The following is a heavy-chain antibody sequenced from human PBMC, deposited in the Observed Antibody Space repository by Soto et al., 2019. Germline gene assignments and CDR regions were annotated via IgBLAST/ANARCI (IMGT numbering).Heavy chain of an antibody. CDR3: VRARSTDSRPDY. D-gene: IGHD3-22*01. CDR2: IYHSGST. Sequence: PSETLSLTCAVSGGSISSSNWWSWVRQPPGKGLEWIGEIYHSGSTNYNPSLKSRVTISRDNAKNSLFLQLDSLRAEDTAVYFCVRARSTDSRPDYWGQGTLVTVSS. CDR1: GGSISSSNW. V-gene: IGHV4-4*02. J-gene: IGHJ4*02.